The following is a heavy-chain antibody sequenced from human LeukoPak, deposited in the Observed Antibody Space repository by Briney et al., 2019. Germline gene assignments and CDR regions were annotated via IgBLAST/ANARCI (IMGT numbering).Heavy chain of an antibody. D-gene: IGHD6-19*01. J-gene: IGHJ4*02. V-gene: IGHV4-30-2*01. CDR1: GGSISSGGYS. CDR3: ARAAEGDYFDY. CDR2: IYHSGST. Sequence: SETLSLTCAVSGGSISSGGYSWSWIRQPPGKGLEGIVYIYHSGSTYYNPSLKSRVTISVYRSKNQFSLKLSSVTAADTAVYYCARAAEGDYFDYWGQGTLVTVSS.